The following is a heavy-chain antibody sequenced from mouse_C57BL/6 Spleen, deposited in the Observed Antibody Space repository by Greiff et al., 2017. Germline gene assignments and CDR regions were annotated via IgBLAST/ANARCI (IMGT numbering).Heavy chain of an antibody. CDR3: ASTPFGSSTHYAMDY. CDR2: IYPGDGDT. J-gene: IGHJ4*01. CDR1: GYAFSSYW. Sequence: AQLQQSGAELVKPGASVKISCKASGYAFSSYWMNWVKQRPGKGLEWIGQIYPGDGDTNYNGKFKGKATLTADKSSSTAYMQLSSLTSEDAAVYFWASTPFGSSTHYAMDYWGQGTSVTVSS. D-gene: IGHD1-1*01. V-gene: IGHV1-80*01.